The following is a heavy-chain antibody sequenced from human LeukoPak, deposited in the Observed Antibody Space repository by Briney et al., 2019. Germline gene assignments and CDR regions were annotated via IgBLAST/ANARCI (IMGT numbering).Heavy chain of an antibody. CDR3: ARGTSAPAAIKPDY. CDR2: ISYDGSNK. D-gene: IGHD2-2*01. J-gene: IGHJ4*02. V-gene: IGHV3-30*04. Sequence: GRSLRLSCAAYGFTFCSYAMHWVRQAPGKGLQWVAVISYDGSNKYYADSVKGRFTISRDNSKNTLYLQMNSLRAEDTAVYYCARGTSAPAAIKPDYWGQGTLVTVSS. CDR1: GFTFCSYA.